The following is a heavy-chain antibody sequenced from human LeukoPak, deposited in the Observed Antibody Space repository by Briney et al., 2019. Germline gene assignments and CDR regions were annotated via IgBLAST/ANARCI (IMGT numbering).Heavy chain of an antibody. J-gene: IGHJ4*02. D-gene: IGHD3-10*01. CDR2: IRSKANSYAT. CDR1: GFTFSGSA. V-gene: IGHV3-73*01. CDR3: TRHNRYSGVFDS. Sequence: PGGSLRLSCAASGFTFSGSAMHWVRQASGKGLEWVGRIRSKANSYATAYAASVKGRFTISRDDSKNTAYLQMNSLKTEDTAVYYCTRHNRYSGVFDSWAGEPWSPSPQ.